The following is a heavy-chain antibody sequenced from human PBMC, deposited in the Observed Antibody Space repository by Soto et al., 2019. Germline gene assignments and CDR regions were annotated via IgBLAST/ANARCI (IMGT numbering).Heavy chain of an antibody. CDR2: IKSKVDGETT. Sequence: EVQLVESGGGLVKSGGSLRVSCAASGFTFSSAWMTWVRQAPGKGLEWVGRIKSKVDGETTDYAAPVKGRLTITRDNSESTLYLQMNGQKSEDNAVYYCAADVPSQGRGEFDYWGQGILVTVSS. J-gene: IGHJ4*02. CDR1: GFTFSSAW. CDR3: AADVPSQGRGEFDY. V-gene: IGHV3-15*07.